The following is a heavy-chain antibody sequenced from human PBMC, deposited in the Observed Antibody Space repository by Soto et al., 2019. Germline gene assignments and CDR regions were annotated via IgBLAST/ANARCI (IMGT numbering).Heavy chain of an antibody. CDR1: GGSISSYY. CDR3: ARWEGLGYYYYHMNV. CDR2: IYYSGST. D-gene: IGHD1-26*01. J-gene: IGHJ6*03. Sequence: QVQLQESGPGLVKPSETLSLTCTVCGGSISSYYWSWIRQPPGKGLEWIGYIYYSGSTNYNPSLKSRVTRSVDTSKNQFSLKLSSVTAADTAVYYCARWEGLGYYYYHMNVWGKGTTVTVSS. V-gene: IGHV4-59*08.